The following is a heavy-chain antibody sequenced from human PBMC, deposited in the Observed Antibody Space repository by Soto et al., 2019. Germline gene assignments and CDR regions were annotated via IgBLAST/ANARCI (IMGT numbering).Heavy chain of an antibody. CDR3: ARTQRWLQLIFDY. Sequence: SETLSLTCAVYGGSFSGYYWSWIRQPPGKGLEWIGEINHSGSTNYNPSLKSRVTISVDTSKNQFSLKLSSVTAADTAVYYCARTQRWLQLIFDYWGQGTLVTVSS. CDR1: GGSFSGYY. D-gene: IGHD1-1*01. J-gene: IGHJ4*02. V-gene: IGHV4-34*01. CDR2: INHSGST.